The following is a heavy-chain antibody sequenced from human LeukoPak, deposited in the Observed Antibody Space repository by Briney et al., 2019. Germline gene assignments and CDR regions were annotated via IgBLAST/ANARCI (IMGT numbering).Heavy chain of an antibody. D-gene: IGHD1-26*01. V-gene: IGHV3-7*01. Sequence: GGSLRLSCAASGFTFSSYWMSWVRQAPGKGLEWVANIKQDGSEKYYVDSVKGRFTISRDNAKNSLYLQMNSLRAEDAAVYYCARYSGSYYGGKYYFDYWGQGTLVTASS. J-gene: IGHJ4*02. CDR2: IKQDGSEK. CDR3: ARYSGSYYGGKYYFDY. CDR1: GFTFSSYW.